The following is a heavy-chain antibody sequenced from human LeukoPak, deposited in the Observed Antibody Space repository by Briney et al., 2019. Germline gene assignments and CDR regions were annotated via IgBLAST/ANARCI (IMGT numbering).Heavy chain of an antibody. J-gene: IGHJ4*02. Sequence: GGSLRLSCAASGFTFSRSWMHWVRRAPGKGLVWVSRINDDGSTTSYADSVKGRFTISRDNAKNSLYLQMNSLRAEDTAVYYCAKRGASTSIWLDWGQGTLVTVSS. CDR1: GFTFSRSW. V-gene: IGHV3-74*01. CDR2: INDDGSTT. CDR3: AKRGASTSIWLD. D-gene: IGHD3-22*01.